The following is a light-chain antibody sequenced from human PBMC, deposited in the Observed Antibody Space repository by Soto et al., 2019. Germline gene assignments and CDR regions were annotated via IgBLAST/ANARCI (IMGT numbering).Light chain of an antibody. J-gene: IGKJ4*01. Sequence: EIVLTQSPATLSLSPGERATLSCRASQSVNTYLAWYQQRPGQAPRLLMYDASNRATGIPARFSGRGSGTDFTLTISSLEPEDFAVYYCQQRSNWPLTFGGGTKVEIK. CDR2: DAS. CDR1: QSVNTY. CDR3: QQRSNWPLT. V-gene: IGKV3-11*01.